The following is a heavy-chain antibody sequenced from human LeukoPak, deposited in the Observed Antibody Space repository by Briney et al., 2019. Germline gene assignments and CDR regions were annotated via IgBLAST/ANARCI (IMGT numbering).Heavy chain of an antibody. CDR2: IKQDGSEK. D-gene: IGHD4-17*01. CDR1: GFTFSSYW. J-gene: IGHJ3*02. Sequence: PGGSLRLSCAASGFTFSSYWMSWVRQAPGKGLEWVANIKQDGSEKYYVGSVKGRFTISRDNAKNSLYLQMNSLRAEDTAVYYCASVTKSDAFDIWGQGTMVTVSS. V-gene: IGHV3-7*01. CDR3: ASVTKSDAFDI.